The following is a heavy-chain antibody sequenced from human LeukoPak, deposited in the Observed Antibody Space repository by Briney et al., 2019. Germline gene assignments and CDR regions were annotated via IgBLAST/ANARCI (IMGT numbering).Heavy chain of an antibody. D-gene: IGHD3-22*01. V-gene: IGHV1-2*02. CDR3: AKHPSGYYYDHFDY. Sequence: GASVKVSCKASGYTFTSYDINWVRQATGQGLEWMGWIDPHSGGTNYAHKFQGRVTMTRDTSLTTVYMELSRLKSDDTAVYYCAKHPSGYYYDHFDYWGQGTLVTVSS. J-gene: IGHJ4*02. CDR1: GYTFTSYD. CDR2: IDPHSGGT.